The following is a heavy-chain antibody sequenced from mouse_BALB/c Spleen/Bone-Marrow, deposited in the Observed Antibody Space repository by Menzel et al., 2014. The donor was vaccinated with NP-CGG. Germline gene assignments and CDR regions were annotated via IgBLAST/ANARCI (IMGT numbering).Heavy chain of an antibody. CDR3: ARGGYYKYDEDAMDY. CDR2: IWAGGIT. CDR1: GFSLTSYG. D-gene: IGHD2-14*01. V-gene: IGHV2-9*02. J-gene: IGHJ4*01. Sequence: QVQLKESGPGLVAPSQSLSITCTVSGFSLTSYGVHWVRQPPGKGLEWLGVIWAGGITNYNSTPMSRLSINKDDSKSKVFLKMNSLQTDDTAMYYCARGGYYKYDEDAMDYWGQGTSVTVSS.